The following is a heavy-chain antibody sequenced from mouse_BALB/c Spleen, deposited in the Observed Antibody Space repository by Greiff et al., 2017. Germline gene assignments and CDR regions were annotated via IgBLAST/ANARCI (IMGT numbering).Heavy chain of an antibody. Sequence: QVQLQQSGAELMKPGASVKISCKATGYTFSSYWIEWVKQRPGHGLEWIGEILPGSGSTNYNEKFKGKATFTADTSSNTAYMQLSSLTSEDSAVYYCARRGGPHTAPTWCAYWGQGTLVTVSA. J-gene: IGHJ3*01. CDR3: ARRGGPHTAPTWCAY. CDR2: ILPGSGST. V-gene: IGHV1-9*01. D-gene: IGHD1-2*01. CDR1: GYTFSSYW.